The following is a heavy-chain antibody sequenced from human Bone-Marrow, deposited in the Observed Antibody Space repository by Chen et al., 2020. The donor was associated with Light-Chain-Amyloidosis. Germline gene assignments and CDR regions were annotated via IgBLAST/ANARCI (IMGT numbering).Heavy chain of an antibody. D-gene: IGHD6-13*01. CDR3: ARGRSLAALRLYYYYMDV. V-gene: IGHV3-9*01. CDR2: ISWNSGSI. CDR1: GFPFDDYA. Sequence: EVQLVESGGGLVQPGRSLRLSCAASGFPFDDYAMHWVRQAPGRGLELFSGISWNSGSIGYADSVKGRFTISRDNAKNSLYLQMNSLRAEDTALYYCARGRSLAALRLYYYYMDVWGKGTTVTVSS. J-gene: IGHJ6*03.